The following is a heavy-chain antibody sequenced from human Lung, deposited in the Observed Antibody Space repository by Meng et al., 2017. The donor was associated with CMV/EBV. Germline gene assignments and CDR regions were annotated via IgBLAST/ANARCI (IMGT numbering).Heavy chain of an antibody. V-gene: IGHV3-53*01. J-gene: IGHJ4*02. CDR3: HGAGGSSH. Sequence: TLRLSWAVSGFTVSNNHVTWVRQAPGKGLEWVSFIYGDGTTFYGDSVKGRFTVSRDSFNNMVFLQMTSLRFEDTAVYYCHGAGGSSHWGQGTLVTVSS. CDR2: IYGDGTT. D-gene: IGHD2-15*01. CDR1: GFTVSNNH.